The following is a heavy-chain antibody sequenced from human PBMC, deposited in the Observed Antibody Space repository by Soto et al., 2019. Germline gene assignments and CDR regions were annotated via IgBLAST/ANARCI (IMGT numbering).Heavy chain of an antibody. CDR1: GYTFTSYA. Sequence: QVQLVQSGADVKKPGASVKVSCKASGYTFTSYAMHWVRQAPGQRLEWMGWINAGNGNTKYSQNFQGRVTITRDTSASTAYMELSSLISEDTAVFYCARAYAGDASPDYWGQGTLVTVSS. J-gene: IGHJ4*02. D-gene: IGHD2-2*01. CDR2: INAGNGNT. V-gene: IGHV1-3*01. CDR3: ARAYAGDASPDY.